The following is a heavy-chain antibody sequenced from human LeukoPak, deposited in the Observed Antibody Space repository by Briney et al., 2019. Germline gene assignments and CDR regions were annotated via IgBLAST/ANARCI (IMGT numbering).Heavy chain of an antibody. V-gene: IGHV3-30*03. J-gene: IGHJ4*02. Sequence: RSLRLSCAASGFTFSNYGMHWVRRAPGKGLEWVAVISNDGSYRDFADSVKGRFTVSRDNPKDTLYLQMNSLRAEDTAVYYCALPSSGWRFDYWGRGALVTVS. D-gene: IGHD6-19*01. CDR2: ISNDGSYR. CDR3: ALPSSGWRFDY. CDR1: GFTFSNYG.